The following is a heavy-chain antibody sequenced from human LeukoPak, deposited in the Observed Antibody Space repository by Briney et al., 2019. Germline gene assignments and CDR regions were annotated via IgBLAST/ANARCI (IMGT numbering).Heavy chain of an antibody. V-gene: IGHV3-11*05. CDR1: GFTFSDYY. Sequence: GGPLRLSCAASGFTFSDYYMSWIRPAPGKGLEWVSYISSSSSYTNYADSVRGRFTISRDNAKDSLYLQMNSLRAEDTAVYYCAREATAMAWYFDLWGRGTLVTVSS. J-gene: IGHJ2*01. CDR3: AREATAMAWYFDL. D-gene: IGHD5-18*01. CDR2: ISSSSSYT.